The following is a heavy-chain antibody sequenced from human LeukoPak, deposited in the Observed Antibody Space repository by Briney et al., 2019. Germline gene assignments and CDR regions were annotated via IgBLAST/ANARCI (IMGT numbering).Heavy chain of an antibody. CDR1: GFTFSSYA. J-gene: IGHJ4*02. Sequence: GGSLRLSCAASGFTFSSYAMSWVRQAPGKGPMWVSRICPDGTVTNYADSVKARFSISRDNARNTVYLQMNSLRAEDTAVYYCVRDFRSADYWGQGTLVTVSS. CDR3: VRDFRSADY. V-gene: IGHV3-74*01. CDR2: ICPDGTVT.